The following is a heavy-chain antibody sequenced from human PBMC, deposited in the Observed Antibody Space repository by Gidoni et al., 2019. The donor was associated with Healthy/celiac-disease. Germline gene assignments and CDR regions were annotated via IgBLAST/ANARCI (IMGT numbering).Heavy chain of an antibody. J-gene: IGHJ4*02. CDR3: AKDIAWELRSADY. CDR2: ISGSGGST. D-gene: IGHD1-26*01. V-gene: IGHV3-23*01. Sequence: EVQLLESGGGLVQPGGSLRLSCAASGFTFNNYAMSWVRQVPGKGLEWVSAISGSGGSTYYADSVKGRFTISRDNSKNTLYLQMNSLRAEDTAVYYCAKDIAWELRSADYWGQGTLVTVSS. CDR1: GFTFNNYA.